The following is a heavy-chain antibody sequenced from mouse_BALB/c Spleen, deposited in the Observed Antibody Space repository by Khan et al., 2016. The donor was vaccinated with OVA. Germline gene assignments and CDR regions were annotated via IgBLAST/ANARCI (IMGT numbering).Heavy chain of an antibody. D-gene: IGHD1-1*01. V-gene: IGHV1S81*02. CDR2: TNPTNGRT. CDR1: GYTFTSYW. J-gene: IGHJ2*01. CDR3: ARIKKVVATYFDY. Sequence: QIQLVQSGAELVKAGASVKMSCKASGYTFTSYWMHWVKQRLGQGLEWFAETNPTNGRTYYNEKFKSKATLTVDKSSSTAYLLLSGPTFEDSAVYDCARIKKVVATYFDYWGQGTTLTVSS.